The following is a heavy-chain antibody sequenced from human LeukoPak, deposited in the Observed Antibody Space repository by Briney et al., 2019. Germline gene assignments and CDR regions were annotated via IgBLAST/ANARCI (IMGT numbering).Heavy chain of an antibody. V-gene: IGHV3-7*03. CDR2: INHNGNVN. Sequence: GGSLRLSCAASGFTFSSYWMNWARQAPGKGLEWVASINHNGNVNYYVDSVKGRFTISRDNAKNSLYLQTSNLRAEDTAVYFCARGGGLDVWGQGTTVTVSS. CDR1: GFTFSSYW. CDR3: ARGGGLDV. D-gene: IGHD3-16*01. J-gene: IGHJ6*02.